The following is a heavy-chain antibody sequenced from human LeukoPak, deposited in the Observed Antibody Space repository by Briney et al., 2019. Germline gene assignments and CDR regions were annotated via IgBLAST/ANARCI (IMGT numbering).Heavy chain of an antibody. Sequence: GGSLRLACAASGFTLSNYYMRWVRQAQGKGLEWVGRIRNKANRYTTEYAASVKGRFTISRHDSKNSLYLQMNSLKTEDTAVYYCARRRDGYNPFDIWGQGTMVTVSS. D-gene: IGHD5-24*01. CDR1: GFTLSNYY. CDR2: IRNKANRYTT. J-gene: IGHJ3*02. V-gene: IGHV3-72*01. CDR3: ARRRDGYNPFDI.